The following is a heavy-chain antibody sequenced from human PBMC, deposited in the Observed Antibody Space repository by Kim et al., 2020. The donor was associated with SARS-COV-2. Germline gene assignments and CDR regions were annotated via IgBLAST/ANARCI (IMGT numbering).Heavy chain of an antibody. Sequence: VKGRFTISRDNSKNSLYLQMNSLRTEDTALYYCAKDIRVGSGWLVGYMDVWGKGTTVTVSS. D-gene: IGHD6-19*01. CDR3: AKDIRVGSGWLVGYMDV. J-gene: IGHJ6*03. V-gene: IGHV3-43*01.